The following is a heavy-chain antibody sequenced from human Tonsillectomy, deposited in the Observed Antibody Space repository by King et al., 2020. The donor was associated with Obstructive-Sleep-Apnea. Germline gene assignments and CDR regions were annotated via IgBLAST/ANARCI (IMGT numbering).Heavy chain of an antibody. CDR2: ISSSGYSI. D-gene: IGHD6-13*01. CDR1: QFTFSDYD. CDR3: ARRGSGSSWPFFDN. V-gene: IGHV3-11*01. Sequence: VQLVESGGGLVKPGGSLRLSCAASQFTFSDYDMSWIRQAPGKGLECLSYISSSGYSIFYTNSVKGRFTISRDNAKNALHLQLDSLRAEDTAVYFCARRGSGSSWPFFDNGGQGTLVTVSS. J-gene: IGHJ4*02.